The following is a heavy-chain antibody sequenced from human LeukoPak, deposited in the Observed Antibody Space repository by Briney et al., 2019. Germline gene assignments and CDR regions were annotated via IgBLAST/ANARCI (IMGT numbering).Heavy chain of an antibody. D-gene: IGHD3-10*01. CDR1: GGSISSYY. CDR2: IYYSGST. Sequence: SETLSLTCTVSGGSISSYYWSWIRQPPGKGLEWIGYIYYSGSTNYNPSLKGRVTMSVDTSKNQFSLKLSSVTAADTAVYYCARGVVRGVTLYYYYGMDVWGQGTTVTVSS. J-gene: IGHJ6*02. V-gene: IGHV4-59*01. CDR3: ARGVVRGVTLYYYYGMDV.